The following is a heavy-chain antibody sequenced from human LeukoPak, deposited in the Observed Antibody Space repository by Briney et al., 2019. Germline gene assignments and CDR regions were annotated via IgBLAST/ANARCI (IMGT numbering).Heavy chain of an antibody. J-gene: IGHJ5*02. Sequence: GASVKVSCKASGYTFTSYDINWVRQATGQGLEWMGWMNPNSGNTGYAQKFQGRVTMTSNTSISTAYMELSSLRSEDTAVYYCARGLMWSPSIFDPWGQGTLVTVSS. CDR1: GYTFTSYD. D-gene: IGHD2-2*01. CDR3: ARGLMWSPSIFDP. CDR2: MNPNSGNT. V-gene: IGHV1-8*01.